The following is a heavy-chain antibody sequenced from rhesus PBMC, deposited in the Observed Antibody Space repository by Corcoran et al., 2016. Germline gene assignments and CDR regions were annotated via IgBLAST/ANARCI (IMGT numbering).Heavy chain of an antibody. CDR1: GGSITSNY. D-gene: IGHD3-28*01. V-gene: IGHV4-173*01. J-gene: IGHJ5-2*01. CDR3: ARETGY. Sequence: QLQLQESGPGLVKPSETLSPTCAVSGGSITSNYWYWIRQPPGKGLGWIGRISGSGGRTDYSPSLKSRVTISTDTSKNQFSLKLSSVTAADTAVYYCARETGYWGQGILVTVSS. CDR2: ISGSGGRT.